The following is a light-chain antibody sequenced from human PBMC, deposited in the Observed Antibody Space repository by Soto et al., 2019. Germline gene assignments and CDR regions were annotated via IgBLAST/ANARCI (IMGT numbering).Light chain of an antibody. CDR2: TVS. V-gene: IGLV2-14*01. J-gene: IGLJ2*01. Sequence: QSALTQPASVSGSPGQSITISCTGTTSDVGAYNYVSWYQQHPGKAPKLMIYTVSNRPSGVSNRFSGSKSGNTASLTISGLQAEDEADYYCQSYDSSLSAVLFGGGTQLTVL. CDR1: TSDVGAYNY. CDR3: QSYDSSLSAVL.